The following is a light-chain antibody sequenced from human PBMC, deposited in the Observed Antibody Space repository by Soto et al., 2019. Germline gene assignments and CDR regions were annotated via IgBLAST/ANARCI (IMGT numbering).Light chain of an antibody. J-gene: IGLJ3*02. CDR1: SSDVGGYNY. CDR3: SSYADRNKFL. V-gene: IGLV2-8*01. CDR2: EVA. Sequence: QSALTQPPSASGSPGQSVTISCTGTSSDVGGYNYVSWYQQHPGKAPKLIIYEVAKRPSGVPDRISGSKSGNTASLTLSGLQAEDEADYYCSSYADRNKFLFGGGTKVTVL.